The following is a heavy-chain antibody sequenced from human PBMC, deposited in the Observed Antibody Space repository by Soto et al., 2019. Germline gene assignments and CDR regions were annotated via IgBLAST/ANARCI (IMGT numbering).Heavy chain of an antibody. V-gene: IGHV1-3*01. CDR1: GYTFTSYA. CDR2: INAGNGNT. Sequence: QVQLVQSGAEVKKPGASVKVSCKASGYTFTSYAMHWVRQAPGQRLEWMGWINAGNGNTKYSQKFQGRVTITRDTSASTAYMELSSLRSEDTAVYYWARQKGTTVTTGWFDPWGQGTLVTVSS. J-gene: IGHJ5*02. D-gene: IGHD4-17*01. CDR3: ARQKGTTVTTGWFDP.